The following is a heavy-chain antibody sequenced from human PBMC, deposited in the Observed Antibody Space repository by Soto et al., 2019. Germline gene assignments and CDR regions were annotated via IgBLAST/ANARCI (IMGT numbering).Heavy chain of an antibody. J-gene: IGHJ4*02. Sequence: QVQLVQSGAEVKKPGASVKVSCKASGYTFSSYDINWVRQATGQGLEWMGWMNPNSGNTAYAQKFQGRITMTRHTSIRTAYMELSSLRSEDTAVYYCAREKVTSGYPYWGQGTLATVSS. V-gene: IGHV1-8*01. CDR1: GYTFSSYD. CDR3: AREKVTSGYPY. D-gene: IGHD3-22*01. CDR2: MNPNSGNT.